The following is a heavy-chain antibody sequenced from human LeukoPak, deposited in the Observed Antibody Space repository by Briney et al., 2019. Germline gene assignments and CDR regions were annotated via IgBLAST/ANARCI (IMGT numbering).Heavy chain of an antibody. CDR1: GGSISSGSYY. J-gene: IGHJ4*02. V-gene: IGHV4-61*01. CDR3: ASRKLGNDY. D-gene: IGHD7-27*01. Sequence: SETLSLTCTVSGGSISSGSYYWSWIRQSPGKGLEWIGYIYYTGTSYNPSLKSRVTISADTSKNQFSLNLSSVTAADTAVYYCASRKLGNDYWGQGTLVTVSS. CDR2: IYYTGT.